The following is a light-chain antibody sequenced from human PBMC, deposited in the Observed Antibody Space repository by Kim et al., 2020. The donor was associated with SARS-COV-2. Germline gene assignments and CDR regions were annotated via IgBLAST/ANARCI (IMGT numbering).Light chain of an antibody. Sequence: SPGERAMIPCRASQMIRNNLAWYQQKPGQAPRLLIYGASTRATGIPARFSGSQSGTEFTLTINSLQSEDFALYFCQQYNNWPPWTFGQGTKVDIK. J-gene: IGKJ1*01. CDR2: GAS. V-gene: IGKV3-15*01. CDR3: QQYNNWPPWT. CDR1: QMIRNN.